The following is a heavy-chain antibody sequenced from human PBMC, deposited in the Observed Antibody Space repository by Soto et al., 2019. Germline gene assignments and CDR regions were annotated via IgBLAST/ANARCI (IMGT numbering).Heavy chain of an antibody. D-gene: IGHD3-22*01. CDR1: GGSKNSSSYF. Sequence: SETLSLTCSVSGGSKNSSSYFWGWVRQPPGKGLEWIGSIYYSGSTYYNPSLKSRVTISVDTSKNQFSLKLSSVTAADTAVYYCARQGSGYYYSWFDPWGQGTLVTVSS. J-gene: IGHJ5*02. CDR3: ARQGSGYYYSWFDP. V-gene: IGHV4-39*01. CDR2: IYYSGST.